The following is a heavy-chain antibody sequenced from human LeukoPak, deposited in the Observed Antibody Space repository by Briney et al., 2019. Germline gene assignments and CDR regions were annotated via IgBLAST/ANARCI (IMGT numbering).Heavy chain of an antibody. CDR3: AKDGVAEGENWYFDL. CDR2: IDGRGGST. D-gene: IGHD3-10*01. CDR1: GFTFSSYA. Sequence: GGSLRLSCAASGFTFSSYAMNWVRQAPGKGLEWVSTIDGRGGSTFSADYVKGRFTISRDNSKNTLILQMNSLRPEDTAVYYCAKDGVAEGENWYFDLWGRGTLLTVSS. V-gene: IGHV3-23*01. J-gene: IGHJ2*01.